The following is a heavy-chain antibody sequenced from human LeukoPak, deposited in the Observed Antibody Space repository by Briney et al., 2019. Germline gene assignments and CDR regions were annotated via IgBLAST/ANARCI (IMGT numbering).Heavy chain of an antibody. CDR3: ARDYGSGSYGYYYYMDV. D-gene: IGHD3-10*01. J-gene: IGHJ6*03. V-gene: IGHV3-48*01. CDR1: GFTFSYYN. Sequence: GGSLRLSCAASGFTFSYYNMNWVRQAPGKGLEWVSYINNSSTTIYYADSVKGRFTISRDNAKNSLYLQMNSLRAEDTAVYYCARDYGSGSYGYYYYMDVWGKGTTVTVSS. CDR2: INNSSTTI.